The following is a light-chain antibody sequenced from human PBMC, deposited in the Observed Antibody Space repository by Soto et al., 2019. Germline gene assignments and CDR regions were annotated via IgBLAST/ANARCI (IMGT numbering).Light chain of an antibody. V-gene: IGKV3-15*01. Sequence: EIVMTQSPATLSVSPGERATLSCRASQSVRSNLAWFQVKPGQAPRLLIYGASSRATGIPGRFSGSGSGTEFTLSISSLQSEDFAVYYCQQYDNWPPWTFGQGTKVEIK. CDR2: GAS. CDR1: QSVRSN. J-gene: IGKJ1*01. CDR3: QQYDNWPPWT.